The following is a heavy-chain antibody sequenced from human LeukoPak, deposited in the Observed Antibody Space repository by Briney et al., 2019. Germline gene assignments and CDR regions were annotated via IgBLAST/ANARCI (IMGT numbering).Heavy chain of an antibody. CDR1: GYKFSNFW. V-gene: IGHV3-7*01. CDR2: IKPDGSEK. CDR3: ARGHYGMDT. J-gene: IGHJ6*02. Sequence: GGSLRLSCGASGYKFSNFWMTWARQAPGKGLEWVASIKPDGSEKYYLDSVKGRFTISRDNAKNSLYLQMSSLRAEDTALFYCARGHYGMDTWGQGTTVIVSS.